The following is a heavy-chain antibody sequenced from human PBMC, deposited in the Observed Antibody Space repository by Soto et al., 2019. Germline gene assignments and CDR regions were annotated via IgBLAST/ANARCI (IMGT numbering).Heavy chain of an antibody. CDR3: ARPRLTEVGEVVGSYNGMDV. J-gene: IGHJ6*02. D-gene: IGHD2-21*01. CDR2: IYPGDSDT. Sequence: LGESLKISCKGFGYTFTSYWIGWVRQMPGKGLEWMGIIYPGDSDTRYSPSFQGQVTISADKSISTAYLQWSSLKASDTAMYYCARPRLTEVGEVVGSYNGMDVWDQGTQVTVS. CDR1: GYTFTSYW. V-gene: IGHV5-51*01.